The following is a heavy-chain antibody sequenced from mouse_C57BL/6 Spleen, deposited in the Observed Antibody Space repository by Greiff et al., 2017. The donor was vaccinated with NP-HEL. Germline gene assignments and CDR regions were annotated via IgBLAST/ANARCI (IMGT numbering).Heavy chain of an antibody. CDR2: IWRGGST. D-gene: IGHD2-3*01. Sequence: QVHVKQSGPGLVQPSQSLSITCTVSGFSLTSYGVHWVRQSPGKGLEWLGVIWRGGSTDYNAAFMSRLSITKDNSKSQVFFKMNRLQADDTAIYYCARGYDGYSDFDYWGQGTTLTVSS. CDR3: ARGYDGYSDFDY. CDR1: GFSLTSYG. V-gene: IGHV2-5*01. J-gene: IGHJ2*01.